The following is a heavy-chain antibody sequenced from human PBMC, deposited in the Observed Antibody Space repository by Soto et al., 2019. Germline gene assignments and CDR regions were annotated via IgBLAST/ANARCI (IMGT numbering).Heavy chain of an antibody. J-gene: IGHJ3*01. CDR3: ARHGGPAAAMEDVFDL. V-gene: IGHV5-10-1*01. Sequence: EVQLVQSGVEVKKPGESLRISCKGSGYSFTSYYITWVRQMPGKGLEWMGRIHPSDSYTNYSPSFQGHVTISADKSISTAYLQWSSLKASDTAMFYCARHGGPAAAMEDVFDLWGQGTMVTVSS. D-gene: IGHD6-13*01. CDR1: GYSFTSYY. CDR2: IHPSDSYT.